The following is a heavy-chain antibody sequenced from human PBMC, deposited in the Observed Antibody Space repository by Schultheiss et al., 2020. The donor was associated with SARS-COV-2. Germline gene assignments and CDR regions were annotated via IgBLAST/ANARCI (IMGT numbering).Heavy chain of an antibody. D-gene: IGHD1-26*01. CDR3: ARRAEWGDEAFDI. Sequence: ASVKVSCKASGYTFTGYYMHWVRQAPGQGLEWMGWINPNSGGTNYAQKFQGRVTMTRDTSISTAYMELSRLRSDDTAVYYCARRAEWGDEAFDIWGQGTMVTVSS. J-gene: IGHJ3*02. V-gene: IGHV1-2*02. CDR1: GYTFTGYY. CDR2: INPNSGGT.